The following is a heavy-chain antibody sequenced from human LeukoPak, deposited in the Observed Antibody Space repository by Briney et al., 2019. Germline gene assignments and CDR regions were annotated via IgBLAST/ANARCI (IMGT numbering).Heavy chain of an antibody. D-gene: IGHD3-22*01. Sequence: PGGSLRLSCAASGFTFSSYAMSWVRQAPGKGLEWVSAISGSGGSTYYADSVKGRFTISRDNSKNTLYLQMNSLRAEDTAVYYCAKALLIVVVPHSQFDYWGQGTLVTVSS. CDR1: GFTFSSYA. J-gene: IGHJ4*02. V-gene: IGHV3-23*01. CDR3: AKALLIVVVPHSQFDY. CDR2: ISGSGGST.